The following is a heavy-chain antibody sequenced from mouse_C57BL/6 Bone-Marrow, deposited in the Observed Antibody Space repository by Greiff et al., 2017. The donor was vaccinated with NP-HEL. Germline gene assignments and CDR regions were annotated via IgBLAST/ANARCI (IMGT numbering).Heavy chain of an antibody. CDR3: AREAYYGSSYEAMDY. J-gene: IGHJ4*01. D-gene: IGHD1-1*01. V-gene: IGHV1-82*01. CDR1: GYAFSSSW. CDR2: IYPGDGDT. Sequence: VQLQQSGPELVKPGASVKISCKASGYAFSSSWMNWVKQRPGKGLEWIGRIYPGDGDTNYNGKFKGKATLTADKSSSTAYMQLSSLTYEDSAVYFCAREAYYGSSYEAMDYWGQGTSVTVSS.